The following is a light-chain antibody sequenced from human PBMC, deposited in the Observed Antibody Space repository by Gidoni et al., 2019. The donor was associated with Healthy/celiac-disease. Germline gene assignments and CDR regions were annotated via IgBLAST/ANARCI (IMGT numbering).Light chain of an antibody. V-gene: IGKV3-20*01. CDR1: QSVSSSY. CDR3: QQYGSSPPRLT. J-gene: IGKJ4*01. CDR2: SAS. Sequence: EIVLPQSPGTLSLSPGERATLTCRASQSVSSSYLAWYQQKPGQAPRLLIYSASSRATGIPDRFSGSRSGTDFTLTISRLEHEDFAVYYCQQYGSSPPRLTFGGGTKVEIK.